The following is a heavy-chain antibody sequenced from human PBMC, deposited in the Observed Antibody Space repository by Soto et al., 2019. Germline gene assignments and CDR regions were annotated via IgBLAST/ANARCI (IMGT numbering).Heavy chain of an antibody. Sequence: SETLSLTCAVSGSAIRSGYYWGWSWQPPGQGLEWIGSIYHSGSTYYNPSLKSRVTISVDTSKNQFSLKLSHVTAADTAVYYCARAVYCTTANCWDDFHYYNIDVWGQGTAVTVSS. V-gene: IGHV4-38-2*01. J-gene: IGHJ6*02. CDR1: GSAIRSGYY. CDR2: IYHSGST. CDR3: ARAVYCTTANCWDDFHYYNIDV. D-gene: IGHD2-2*01.